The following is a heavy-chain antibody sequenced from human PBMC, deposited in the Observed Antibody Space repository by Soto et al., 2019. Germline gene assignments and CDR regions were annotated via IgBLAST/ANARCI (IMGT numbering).Heavy chain of an antibody. CDR2: ISGSGGST. CDR3: AKDLTITWIQLWVYFDY. J-gene: IGHJ4*02. CDR1: GFTFSSYA. V-gene: IGHV3-23*01. D-gene: IGHD5-18*01. Sequence: EVQLLESGGGLVQPGGSLRLSCAASGFTFSSYAMSWVRQAPGKGLEWVSAISGSGGSTYYADSVKGRFTISRDNSKNTLYLQMNSLRAEDTAVYYCAKDLTITWIQLWVYFDYWGQGTLVTVSS.